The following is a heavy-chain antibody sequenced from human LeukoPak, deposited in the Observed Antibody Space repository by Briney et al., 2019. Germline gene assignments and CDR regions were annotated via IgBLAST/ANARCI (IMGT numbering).Heavy chain of an antibody. D-gene: IGHD2-21*01. Sequence: PGGSLRLSCAASRFTFNEYAMHWVRQTPGKGLEWVALISYDGYDKSYADSVRGRFTISRDNSKNTLNLQMDSLRSEDTAVYYCARDFFPIVDSTWYEIGYWGQGTLVTVSS. V-gene: IGHV3-30-3*01. CDR1: RFTFNEYA. J-gene: IGHJ4*02. CDR3: ARDFFPIVDSTWYEIGY. CDR2: ISYDGYDK.